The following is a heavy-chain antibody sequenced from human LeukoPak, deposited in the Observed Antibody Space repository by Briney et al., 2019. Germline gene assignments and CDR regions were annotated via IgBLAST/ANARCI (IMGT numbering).Heavy chain of an antibody. V-gene: IGHV3-21*01. CDR3: ARDWRSGTYYLDY. CDR1: GFAFSGYD. Sequence: PGGSLRLSCAASGFAFSGYDMNWVRQTPGRGLEWVSSISRDGINTHYAESLKGRFTISRDNAKNSLYLQMSSLRAEDTAVYYCARDWRSGTYYLDYWGQGTLVTVSS. CDR2: ISRDGINT. D-gene: IGHD1-26*01. J-gene: IGHJ4*02.